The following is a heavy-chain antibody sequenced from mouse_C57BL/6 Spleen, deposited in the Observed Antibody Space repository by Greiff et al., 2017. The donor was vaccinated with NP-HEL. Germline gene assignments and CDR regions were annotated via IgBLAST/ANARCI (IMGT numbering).Heavy chain of an antibody. CDR3: ARPGLPRSMDY. J-gene: IGHJ4*01. Sequence: EVKLMESGGDLVKPGGSLKLSCAASGFTFSSYGMSWVRQTPDKRLEWVATISSGGSYTYYPDSVKGRFTISRDNAKNTLYLQMSSLKSEDTAMYYCARPGLPRSMDYWGQGTSVTVSS. D-gene: IGHD2-1*01. CDR2: ISSGGSYT. V-gene: IGHV5-6*01. CDR1: GFTFSSYG.